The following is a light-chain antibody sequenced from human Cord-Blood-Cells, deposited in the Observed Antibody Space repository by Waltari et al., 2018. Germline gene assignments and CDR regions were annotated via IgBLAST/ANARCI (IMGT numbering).Light chain of an antibody. CDR3: LLSYSGARFWV. CDR2: DTS. J-gene: IGLJ3*02. Sequence: QAVVPQEPSLTVSPGGTVTLTCASSTGAVTSGHYPYWFQQKPGQAPRTLIYDTSNKHSWTPARFSGSLLGGKAALTLSGAQPEDEAEYYCLLSYSGARFWVFGGGTKLTVL. V-gene: IGLV7-46*01. CDR1: TGAVTSGHY.